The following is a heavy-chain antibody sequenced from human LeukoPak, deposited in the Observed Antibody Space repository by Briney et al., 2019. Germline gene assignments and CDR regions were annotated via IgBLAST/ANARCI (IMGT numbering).Heavy chain of an antibody. CDR3: TRAFSIVSRLDP. V-gene: IGHV4-39*01. CDR1: GGSVRDTIYY. Sequence: SETLSLTCNVSGGSVRDTIYYWVWVRQPPGKGLEWIASIYYSGLSYYNPSLKSRVAISVDTSTNQFSLQMSSVTAADTAVYFCTRAFSIVSRLDPWGQGTLVTVSS. J-gene: IGHJ5*02. D-gene: IGHD3-3*02. CDR2: IYYSGLS.